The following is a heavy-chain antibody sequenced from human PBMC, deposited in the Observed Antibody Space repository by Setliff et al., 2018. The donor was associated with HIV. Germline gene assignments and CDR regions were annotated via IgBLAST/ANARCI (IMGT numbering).Heavy chain of an antibody. J-gene: IGHJ3*02. V-gene: IGHV5-51*01. CDR3: ARPPKSYGSGSDAFDI. D-gene: IGHD3-10*01. Sequence: PGESLKISCKGSGYSFTSYWIGWVRQMPGKGLEWMGIIYPGDSDTRHSPSFQGQVTISADKSISTAYLQWSSLKASDTAMYYCARPPKSYGSGSDAFDIWGQGTMVTVTS. CDR1: GYSFTSYW. CDR2: IYPGDSDT.